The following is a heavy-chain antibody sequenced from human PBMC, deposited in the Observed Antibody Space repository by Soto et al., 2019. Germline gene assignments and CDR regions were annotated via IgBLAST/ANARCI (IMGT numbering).Heavy chain of an antibody. Sequence: SETLSLTCTVSGGSISSGGYYWSWIRQHPGKGLEWIGYIYYSGSTYYNPSLKSRVTISVDTSKNQFSLKLSSVTAADTAVYYCARASNWNYSWIDYWGQGTLVTVSS. D-gene: IGHD1-7*01. V-gene: IGHV4-31*03. CDR1: GGSISSGGYY. CDR3: ARASNWNYSWIDY. J-gene: IGHJ4*02. CDR2: IYYSGST.